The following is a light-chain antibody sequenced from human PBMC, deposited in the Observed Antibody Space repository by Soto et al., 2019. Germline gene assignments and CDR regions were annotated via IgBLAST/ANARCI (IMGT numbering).Light chain of an antibody. Sequence: QSVLTQQPSASGTPGQRVTISCSGSSSNIGSNYVYWYQQLPGTAPKLLIYRNNQRPSGVPDRFSGSKSGTSASLAISGLRSEDEADYYCAAWDDSLSADVVFGGGTKLTVL. CDR1: SSNIGSNY. CDR2: RNN. CDR3: AAWDDSLSADVV. J-gene: IGLJ2*01. V-gene: IGLV1-47*01.